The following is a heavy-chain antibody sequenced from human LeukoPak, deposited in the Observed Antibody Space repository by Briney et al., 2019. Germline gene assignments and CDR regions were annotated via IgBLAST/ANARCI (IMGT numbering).Heavy chain of an antibody. Sequence: GGSLRLSCAASGFTFNDYHMSWIRQAPGKGLEWVACISSDNTYTDYADSVKGRFTISRDNPKKSLYLQMNSLRDEHTAVYYCATGYFDSSGYLQYFDDWGQGTLVTVSS. CDR3: ATGYFDSSGYLQYFDD. D-gene: IGHD3-22*01. CDR1: GFTFNDYH. CDR2: ISSDNTYT. J-gene: IGHJ4*02. V-gene: IGHV3-11*06.